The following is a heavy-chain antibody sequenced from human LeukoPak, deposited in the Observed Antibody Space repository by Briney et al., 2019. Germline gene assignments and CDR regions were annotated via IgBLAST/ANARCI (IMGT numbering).Heavy chain of an antibody. CDR1: GYTFTGYY. D-gene: IGHD2-2*01. Sequence: ASVKVSCKASGYTFTGYYMHWVRQAPEQGLEWMGWINPNSGGTNYAQKFQGRVTMTRDTSISTAYMELSRLRSDDTAVYYCARVYCSSTSCSTYYYYYGMDVWGQGTTVTVSS. J-gene: IGHJ6*02. V-gene: IGHV1-2*02. CDR2: INPNSGGT. CDR3: ARVYCSSTSCSTYYYYYGMDV.